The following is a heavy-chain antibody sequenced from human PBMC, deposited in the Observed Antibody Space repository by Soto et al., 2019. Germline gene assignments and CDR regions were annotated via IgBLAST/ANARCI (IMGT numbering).Heavy chain of an antibody. CDR2: INPKTGGT. CDR1: GYTFIADY. V-gene: IGHV1-2*04. CDR3: TRDLREGNYDI. D-gene: IGHD1-26*01. Sequence: QVQLVQSGAEMKKPGASVRISCKDSGYTFIADYIHWVRQAPGQGLEWMAWINPKTGGTHYAQKFQGWVTVTKETSISTAYMDLIRLTSDDTAVYYCTRDLREGNYDIWGQGTMVNVSS. J-gene: IGHJ3*02.